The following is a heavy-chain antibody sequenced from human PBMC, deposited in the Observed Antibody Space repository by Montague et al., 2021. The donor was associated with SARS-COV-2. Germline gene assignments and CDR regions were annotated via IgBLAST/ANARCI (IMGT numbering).Heavy chain of an antibody. V-gene: IGHV4-61*01. D-gene: IGHD3-22*01. CDR3: VKGRGYL. J-gene: IGHJ4*02. CDR1: GDSVISDKYY. CDR2: IYDSGST. Sequence: SETLSLTCTVTGDSVISDKYYWSWIRQPPGKGLEWIGFIYDSGSTSYNPSLHSRVTITIDTSKNQFSLNLMSVTPADTAVYYCVKGRGYLWGQGTLVTVSS.